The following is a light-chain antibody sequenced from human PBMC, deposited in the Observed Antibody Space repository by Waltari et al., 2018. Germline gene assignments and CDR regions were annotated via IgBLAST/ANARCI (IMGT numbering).Light chain of an antibody. CDR2: SSY. Sequence: QSVLTQPPSASWTPGQRVTISCSGSNSNIGTFPVNWYQQRPGTAPKLLIYSSYQRPSGVPDRFSGSKSGTSASLAISGLQSEDEGDYYCAGWDGSLTGYVFGAGTRVTVL. J-gene: IGLJ1*01. CDR3: AGWDGSLTGYV. CDR1: NSNIGTFP. V-gene: IGLV1-44*01.